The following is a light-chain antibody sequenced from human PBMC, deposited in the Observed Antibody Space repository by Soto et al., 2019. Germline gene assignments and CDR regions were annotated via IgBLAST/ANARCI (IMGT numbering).Light chain of an antibody. CDR2: GAT. J-gene: IGKJ4*01. CDR3: QQGNSLPLT. Sequence: DIQMTQSPSTLSASVGDRVTITCRASQSISSWLAWYQQKEGKAPKLLIYGATSLLRGVPRRFSGSGSGTDFTLTISGLLPEDFATYYCQQGNSLPLTFGGGTKVDIK. CDR1: QSISSW. V-gene: IGKV1-5*01.